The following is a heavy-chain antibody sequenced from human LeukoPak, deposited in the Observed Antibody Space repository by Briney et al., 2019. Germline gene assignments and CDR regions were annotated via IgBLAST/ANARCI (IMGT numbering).Heavy chain of an antibody. Sequence: GEPLKISGKGSGYSFTSYWIGWVRQMPGKGLEWMGIIYPGDSDTRYSPSFQGQVTISADKSISTAYLQWSSLKASDTAMYYCARLKGSPLVEGPYYFDYWGQGTLVTVSS. D-gene: IGHD6-13*01. V-gene: IGHV5-51*01. CDR2: IYPGDSDT. J-gene: IGHJ4*02. CDR1: GYSFTSYW. CDR3: ARLKGSPLVEGPYYFDY.